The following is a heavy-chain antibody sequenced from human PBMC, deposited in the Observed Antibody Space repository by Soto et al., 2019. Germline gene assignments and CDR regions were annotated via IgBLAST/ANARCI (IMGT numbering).Heavy chain of an antibody. CDR2: IPNNGSP. Sequence: QVQLQESGPGRVKPSETLSLTCSVSGGSVRTGSYRWSWIRQPPGKGLEWIGFIPNNGSPDYNPSLKSRVLVSIDRSKNQFSLKVNSVTAADTAVYFCARIGWGGDSWGQGTLVTVSS. J-gene: IGHJ4*02. CDR1: GGSVRTGSYR. CDR3: ARIGWGGDS. D-gene: IGHD7-27*01. V-gene: IGHV4-61*01.